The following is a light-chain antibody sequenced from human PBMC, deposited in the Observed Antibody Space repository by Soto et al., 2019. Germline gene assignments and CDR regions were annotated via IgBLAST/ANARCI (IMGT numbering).Light chain of an antibody. CDR1: SGHSSYI. V-gene: IGLV4-60*03. Sequence: QSVLTQSASASASLGSSVRLTCTLSSGHSSYIIAWHQQQPGKAPRYLMKVEGSGSYNRGSGVPDRFSGSRSGADRYLTISNLPSEDEADYYCETWGSNTRVFGGGTKLTVL. J-gene: IGLJ2*01. CDR3: ETWGSNTRV. CDR2: VEGSGSY.